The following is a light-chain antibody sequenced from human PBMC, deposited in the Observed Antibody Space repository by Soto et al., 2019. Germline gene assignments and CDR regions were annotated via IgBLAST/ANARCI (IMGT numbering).Light chain of an antibody. CDR2: DAS. CDR1: QDITNC. CDR3: QQYDILPLT. V-gene: IGKV1-33*01. Sequence: DIQMTQTPSSLSASVGDRVTFTCQASQDITNCLNWYHQKPGKAPKLLIYDASNLETGVPSRFSGSGSATHFTFTISSLQPEDTATYYCQQYDILPLTFGPGTKVEI. J-gene: IGKJ3*01.